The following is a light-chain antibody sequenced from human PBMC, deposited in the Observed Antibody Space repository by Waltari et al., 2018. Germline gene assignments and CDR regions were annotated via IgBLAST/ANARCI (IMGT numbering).Light chain of an antibody. CDR2: GAS. CDR1: QSVSTTS. CDR3: QQYSGSPYT. Sequence: EIVLTQSPGTLSLSPGERATLSCRTSQSVSTTSLAWYQQKPGQAPRLLIYGASTRATGIPDRFSGSGSGTDFTLTISRLEPEDFAVYYCQQYSGSPYTFGQGTKLEIK. V-gene: IGKV3-20*01. J-gene: IGKJ2*01.